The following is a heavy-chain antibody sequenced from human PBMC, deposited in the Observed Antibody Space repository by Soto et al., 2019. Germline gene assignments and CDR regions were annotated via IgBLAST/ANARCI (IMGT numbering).Heavy chain of an antibody. CDR1: GDNFNTYT. Sequence: QVQLLQSGAEMKKPGSSVRVSCKPSGDNFNTYTITWVRQAPGQGLEWMGGIIPIYGAASYAQKFQDRVSITADGSTITVYMELSSLTSEDTALYYCAARVSVAGPAIDYWGQGTRVTVSS. D-gene: IGHD6-19*01. J-gene: IGHJ4*02. CDR2: IIPIYGAA. V-gene: IGHV1-69*01. CDR3: AARVSVAGPAIDY.